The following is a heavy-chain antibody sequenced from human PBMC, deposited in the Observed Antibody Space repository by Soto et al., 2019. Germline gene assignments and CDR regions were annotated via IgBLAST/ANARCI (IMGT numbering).Heavy chain of an antibody. D-gene: IGHD5-18*01. CDR1: GFTFDDYA. Sequence: PGGSLRLSCAASGFTFDDYAMHWVRQAPGKGLEWVSGISWNSGSIGYADSVKGRFTISRDNAKNSLYLQMNSLRAEDTALYYCAKDRGYSYGSGSFDYWGQGTLVTVYS. V-gene: IGHV3-9*01. CDR2: ISWNSGSI. CDR3: AKDRGYSYGSGSFDY. J-gene: IGHJ4*02.